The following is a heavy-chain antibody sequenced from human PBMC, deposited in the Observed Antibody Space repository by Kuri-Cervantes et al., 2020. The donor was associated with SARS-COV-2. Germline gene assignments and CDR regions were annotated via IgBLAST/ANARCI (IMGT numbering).Heavy chain of an antibody. CDR1: GYTFTSYA. V-gene: IGHV1-3*01. CDR3: ARDHPYSNYDYYYYGMDV. Sequence: ASVKVSCKASGYTFTSYAMHWVRQAPGQRLEWMGWINAGNGNTKYSQKFQGRVTITRDTSASTAYMELSSLRSEDTAVYHCARDHPYSNYDYYYYGMDVWGQGTTVTVSS. J-gene: IGHJ6*02. D-gene: IGHD4-11*01. CDR2: INAGNGNT.